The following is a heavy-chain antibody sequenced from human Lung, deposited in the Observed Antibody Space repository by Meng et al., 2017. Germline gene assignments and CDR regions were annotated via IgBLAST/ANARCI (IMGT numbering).Heavy chain of an antibody. CDR2: IHHSGST. CDR1: GGYFIDHY. V-gene: IGHV4-34*01. J-gene: IGHJ4*02. Sequence: QGQLHQWGAGLLKPSATLPLTWVVSGGYFIDHYWSWIRQPPGKGLEWIGEIHHSGSTNYNPSLESRATISVDTSQNNLSLKLSSVTAADSAVYYCARGPTTMAHDFDYWGQGTLVTVSS. CDR3: ARGPTTMAHDFDY. D-gene: IGHD4-11*01.